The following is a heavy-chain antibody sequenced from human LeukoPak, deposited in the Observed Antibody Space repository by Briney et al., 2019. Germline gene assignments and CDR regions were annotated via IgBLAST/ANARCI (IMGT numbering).Heavy chain of an antibody. J-gene: IGHJ4*02. CDR1: GFTFDDYA. D-gene: IGHD3-22*01. CDR2: ISWNSGSI. CDR3: AKMGSRYYDSSGYFDY. Sequence: GGSLRLSCAASGFTFDDYAMHWVRQAPGKGLEWVSGISWNSGSIGYADSVKGRFTISRDNAKNSLYLQMNSLRAEDMALYYCAKMGSRYYDSSGYFDYWGQGTLVTVSS. V-gene: IGHV3-9*03.